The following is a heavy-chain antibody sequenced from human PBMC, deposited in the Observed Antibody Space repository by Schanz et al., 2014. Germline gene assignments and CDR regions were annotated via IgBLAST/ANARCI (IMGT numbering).Heavy chain of an antibody. J-gene: IGHJ4*02. V-gene: IGHV3-48*01. CDR3: SRGDLYRSSWYGLRYFDY. D-gene: IGHD6-13*01. CDR1: EFSFSSFG. CDR2: ISSSSSTI. Sequence: EVQLVESGGGLVQPRGSLRLSCAASEFSFSSFGMNWVRQAPGKGLEWVSYISSSSSTIYYADSVKGRFTISRDNAKNSLYLQMNSLRAEDTGVYYCSRGDLYRSSWYGLRYFDYWGQGTLDAVSS.